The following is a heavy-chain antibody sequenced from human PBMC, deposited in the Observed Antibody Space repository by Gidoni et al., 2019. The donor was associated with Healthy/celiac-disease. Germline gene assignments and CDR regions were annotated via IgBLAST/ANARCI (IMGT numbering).Heavy chain of an antibody. D-gene: IGHD3-16*02. CDR2: INHSGST. CDR1: GGSFSGYY. J-gene: IGHJ6*02. V-gene: IGHV4-34*01. CDR3: ARQQIYVWGSYRAYYYYGMDV. Sequence: QVQLQQWGAGLLKPSETLSLTCAVYGGSFSGYYWSWIRQPPGKGREWIGEINHSGSTNYNPSLKSRVTISVDTSKNQFSLKLSSVTAADTAVYYCARQQIYVWGSYRAYYYYGMDVWGQGTTVTVSS.